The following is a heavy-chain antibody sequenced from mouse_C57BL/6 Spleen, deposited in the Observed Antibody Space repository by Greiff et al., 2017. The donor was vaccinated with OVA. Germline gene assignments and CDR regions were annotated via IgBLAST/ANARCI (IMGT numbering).Heavy chain of an antibody. V-gene: IGHV5-6*01. J-gene: IGHJ3*01. D-gene: IGHD2-2*01. CDR1: GFTFSSYG. CDR3: ARHGYDGGAWFAY. CDR2: ISSGGSYT. Sequence: EVKLVESGGDLVKPGGSLKLSCAASGFTFSSYGMSWVRQTPDKRLEWVATISSGGSYTYYPDSVKGRFTLSRDNAKNTLYLQMSSLKSEDTALYYCARHGYDGGAWFAYWGQGTLVTVSA.